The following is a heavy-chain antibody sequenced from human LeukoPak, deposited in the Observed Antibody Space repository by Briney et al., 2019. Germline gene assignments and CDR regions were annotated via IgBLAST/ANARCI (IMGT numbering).Heavy chain of an antibody. D-gene: IGHD6-13*01. CDR3: ARDYSSSWYPWFDY. V-gene: IGHV3-74*01. CDR2: INSDGSGT. CDR1: GFTFSIYW. J-gene: IGHJ4*02. Sequence: GGSLRLSCAASGFTFSIYWMHCVRQAPGKGLVWVSRINSDGSGTSYADSVKGRFTISRDDAKNTLYLQMNSLRAEDTAVYYCARDYSSSWYPWFDYWGQGTLVTVSS.